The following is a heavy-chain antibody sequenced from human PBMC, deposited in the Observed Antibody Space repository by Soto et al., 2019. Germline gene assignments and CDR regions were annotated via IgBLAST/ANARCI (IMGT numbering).Heavy chain of an antibody. CDR2: INPILSMS. V-gene: IGHV1-69*02. CDR1: GDTFTFYS. CDR3: ASSYGSGYRAFDY. J-gene: IGHJ4*02. Sequence: QVQLVQSGAEVKKPGSSVRVSCKASGDTFTFYSINWVRQAPGLGLEWMGRINPILSMSNYAQRFQGRVTMTADKSTSTADMELSSLRSEDTAMYNCASSYGSGYRAFDYWGQGALVPVSS. D-gene: IGHD3-10*01.